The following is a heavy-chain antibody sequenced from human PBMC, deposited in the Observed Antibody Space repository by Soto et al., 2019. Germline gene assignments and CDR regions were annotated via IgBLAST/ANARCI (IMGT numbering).Heavy chain of an antibody. V-gene: IGHV3-23*01. Sequence: EVQLLESGGGLVQPGGSLRLSCAASGFTFSSYAMSWVRQAPGKGLEWVSAISGSGGSTYYADSVKGRFTISRDNSKNTLYLQMNRLRAEDTAVYYCAKGRPPTRIASRIAVARIDYWGQGTLVTVSS. CDR1: GFTFSSYA. CDR2: ISGSGGST. D-gene: IGHD6-19*01. CDR3: AKGRPPTRIASRIAVARIDY. J-gene: IGHJ4*02.